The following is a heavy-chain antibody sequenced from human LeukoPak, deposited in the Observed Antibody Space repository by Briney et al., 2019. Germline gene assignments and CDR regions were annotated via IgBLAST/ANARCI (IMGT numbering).Heavy chain of an antibody. CDR2: IYSGGST. V-gene: IGHV3-66*01. CDR3: ASGPKRITPFDY. CDR1: GFTVSSNY. J-gene: IGHJ4*02. Sequence: GGSLRLSCGASGFTVSSNYMSWVRQAPGKGLEWVSVIYSGGSTYYADSVKGRFTISRDNSKNTLYLQMNSLRAEDTAVYYCASGPKRITPFDYWGQGTLVTVSS. D-gene: IGHD2-15*01.